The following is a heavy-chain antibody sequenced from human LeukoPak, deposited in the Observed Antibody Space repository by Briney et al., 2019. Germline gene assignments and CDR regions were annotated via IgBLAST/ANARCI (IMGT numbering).Heavy chain of an antibody. CDR3: ARQRDTASVGAFDI. D-gene: IGHD5-18*01. Sequence: SETLSLTCTVSGGSISSYYWSWIRQPAGKGLEWIGRIYTSGSTNYNPSLKSRVTMSVDASKNQFSLKVTSVTATDTALYYCARQRDTASVGAFDIWGQGTMVTVSS. CDR1: GGSISSYY. V-gene: IGHV4-4*07. J-gene: IGHJ3*02. CDR2: IYTSGST.